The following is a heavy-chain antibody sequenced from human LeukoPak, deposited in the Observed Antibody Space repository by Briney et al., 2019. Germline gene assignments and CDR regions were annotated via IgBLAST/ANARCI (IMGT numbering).Heavy chain of an antibody. V-gene: IGHV1-2*02. Sequence: ASVKLSCKASGYTLTGYYMHWGRQAPGQGLEWMGWINPNHGGTNYTQKSQGRVTMTTDTSISTAYMEQSRLRSDDTAVYCCASNVGNYGDYVPYYYYYYGMDVWGQGTTVTVSS. CDR3: ASNVGNYGDYVPYYYYYYGMDV. CDR1: GYTLTGYY. D-gene: IGHD4-17*01. CDR2: INPNHGGT. J-gene: IGHJ6*02.